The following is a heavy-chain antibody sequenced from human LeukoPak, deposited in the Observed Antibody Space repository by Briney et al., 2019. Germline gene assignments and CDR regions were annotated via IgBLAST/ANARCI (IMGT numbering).Heavy chain of an antibody. V-gene: IGHV1-69*06. CDR2: IIPIFGTA. CDR3: ARVVGLTGYSSSWYSGYYYYMDV. CDR1: GGTFSSYA. D-gene: IGHD6-13*01. J-gene: IGHJ6*03. Sequence: SVKVSCKASGGTFSSYAISWVRQAPGHGLEWMGGIIPIFGTANYAQKFQGRVTITADKSTNTAYMELSSLRSEDTAVYYCARVVGLTGYSSSWYSGYYYYMDVWGKGTTVTVSS.